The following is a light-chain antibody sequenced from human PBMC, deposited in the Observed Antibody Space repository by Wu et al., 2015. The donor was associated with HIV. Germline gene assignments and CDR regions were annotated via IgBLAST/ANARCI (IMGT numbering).Light chain of an antibody. Sequence: DIQMTQSPSTLSASVGDRVTITCRANQSISSWLAWYQQKPGKAPKLLIYKASSLESGVPSRFSGSGSGTEFTLTISSLQPDDFATYYCHQYNSYSPSTFGQGTKLEIK. CDR3: HQYNSYSPST. CDR1: QSISSW. CDR2: KAS. V-gene: IGKV1-5*03. J-gene: IGKJ2*01.